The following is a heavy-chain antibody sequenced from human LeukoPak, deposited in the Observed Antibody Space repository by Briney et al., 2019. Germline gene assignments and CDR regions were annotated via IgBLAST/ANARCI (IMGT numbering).Heavy chain of an antibody. Sequence: ASVKVSCKASGYTFTGYYMHWVRQAPGQGLEWMGWINPNSGGTNYAQKFQGRVTMTRDTSISTAYMELSRLRSDDTAVYYCARSGIVATSNPYDSSGYYTYWGQGTLVTVSS. CDR1: GYTFTGYY. CDR3: ARSGIVATSNPYDSSGYYTY. CDR2: INPNSGGT. J-gene: IGHJ4*02. D-gene: IGHD3-22*01. V-gene: IGHV1-2*02.